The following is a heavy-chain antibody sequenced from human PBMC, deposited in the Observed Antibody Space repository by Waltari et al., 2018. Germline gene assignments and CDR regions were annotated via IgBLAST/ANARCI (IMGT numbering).Heavy chain of an antibody. V-gene: IGHV1-24*01. CDR3: ARGGLYGQQLLESAFEI. D-gene: IGHD6-13*01. CDR2: FDPQAAKT. Sequence: QVQLIQSGAEVKKPGASVKVSCKVSGYTLIDQSIHWVRQAPGRGLEWMGGFDPQAAKTIYAQKIQDRVTMNTDESMTTAYMHLSSLTSDDTAVYYCARGGLYGQQLLESAFEIWGQGTKVTVSS. CDR1: GYTLIDQS. J-gene: IGHJ3*02.